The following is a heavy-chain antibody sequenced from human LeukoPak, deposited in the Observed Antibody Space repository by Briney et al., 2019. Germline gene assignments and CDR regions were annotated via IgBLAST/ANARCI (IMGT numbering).Heavy chain of an antibody. CDR3: TRSRDSSGYYYSAYYFDY. D-gene: IGHD3-22*01. CDR2: IRSKAYGGTT. CDR1: GFTFGDYA. J-gene: IGHJ4*02. V-gene: IGHV3-49*04. Sequence: PGGSLRLSCTASGFTFGDYAMSWVRQAPGKGLEWVGFIRSKAYGGTTEYAASVTGRFTISRDDSKSIAYLQMNSLKTEDTAVYYCTRSRDSSGYYYSAYYFDYWGQGTLVTVSS.